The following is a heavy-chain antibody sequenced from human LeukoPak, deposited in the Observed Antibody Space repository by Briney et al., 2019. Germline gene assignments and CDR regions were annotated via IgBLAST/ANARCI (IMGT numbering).Heavy chain of an antibody. CDR1: GFTFSSYS. D-gene: IGHD6-13*01. CDR2: ISSSSSYI. CDR3: ARLTSAAAGLFDY. J-gene: IGHJ4*02. V-gene: IGHV3-21*01. Sequence: GGSLRLSCAASGFTFSSYSMNWVRQAPGKGLGWVSSISSSSSYIYYADSVKGRFTISRDNAKNSLYLQMNSLRAEDTAVYYCARLTSAAAGLFDYWGQGTLVTVSS.